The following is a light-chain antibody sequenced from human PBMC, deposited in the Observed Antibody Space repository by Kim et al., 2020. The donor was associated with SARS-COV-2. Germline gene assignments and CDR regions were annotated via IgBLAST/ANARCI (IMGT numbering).Light chain of an antibody. CDR2: YDS. V-gene: IGLV3-21*04. CDR1: NIGSKS. Sequence: SVAPGKTARITCGGNNIGSKSVHWYQQKPGQAPVLVIYYDSDRPSGIPERFSGSNSGNTATLTISRVEAGDEADYYCQVWDSKVVFGGGTKLTVL. CDR3: QVWDSKVV. J-gene: IGLJ2*01.